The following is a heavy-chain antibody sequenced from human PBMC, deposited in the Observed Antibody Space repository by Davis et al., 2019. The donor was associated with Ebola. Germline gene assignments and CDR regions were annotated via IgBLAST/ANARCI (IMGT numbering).Heavy chain of an antibody. CDR2: IKQDGSEK. CDR1: GFTFNDFY. D-gene: IGHD2-15*01. V-gene: IGHV3-7*01. Sequence: GESLKISCAASGFTFNDFYMSWIRQAPGKGLEWVANIKQDGSEKYYVDSVKGRFTISRDNAKNSLYLQMNSLRAEDTAVYYCARGGCSGGSCYGWGQGTLVTVSS. CDR3: ARGGCSGGSCYG. J-gene: IGHJ4*02.